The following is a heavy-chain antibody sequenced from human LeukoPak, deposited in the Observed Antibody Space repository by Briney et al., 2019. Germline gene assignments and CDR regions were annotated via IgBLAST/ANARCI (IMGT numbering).Heavy chain of an antibody. V-gene: IGHV3-43*02. D-gene: IGHD4/OR15-4a*01. CDR2: INADGGGT. CDR1: GFTFDGYA. CDR3: AKDMLTVAGLSKYYYYALDV. J-gene: IGHJ6*02. Sequence: QSGGSLRLSCAASGFTFDGYARHWVRQLPGKGPQWVSFINADGGGTYYADSVKGRFTISSDNSKNSLFLQVNGLRSEDSALYYYAKDMLTVAGLSKYYYYALDVWGQGTTVTVSS.